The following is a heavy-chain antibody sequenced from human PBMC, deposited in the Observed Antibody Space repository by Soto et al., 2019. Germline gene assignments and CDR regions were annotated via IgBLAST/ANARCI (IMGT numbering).Heavy chain of an antibody. D-gene: IGHD6-13*01. J-gene: IGHJ6*03. CDR1: GFTFSSYS. V-gene: IGHV3-21*01. CDR3: ARDLAAAGQYYYYYYMDV. CDR2: ISSSSSYI. Sequence: GGSLRLSCAASGFTFSSYSMNWVRQAPGKGLEWVSSISSSSSYIYYADSVKGRFTISRDNAKNSLYLQMNSLRAEDTAVYYCARDLAAAGQYYYYYYMDVWGKGTTVTVSS.